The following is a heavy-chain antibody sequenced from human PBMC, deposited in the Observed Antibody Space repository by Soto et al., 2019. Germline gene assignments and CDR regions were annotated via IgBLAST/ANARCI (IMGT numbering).Heavy chain of an antibody. J-gene: IGHJ4*02. D-gene: IGHD4-17*01. Sequence: SETLSLTCTVSGGSISSYYWSWIPQPPGKGLEWIGYIYYSGSTNYNPSLKSRVTISVDTSKNQFSLKLSSVTAADTAVYYCARVKYGDYVLDYWGQGTLVTVSS. V-gene: IGHV4-59*01. CDR3: ARVKYGDYVLDY. CDR2: IYYSGST. CDR1: GGSISSYY.